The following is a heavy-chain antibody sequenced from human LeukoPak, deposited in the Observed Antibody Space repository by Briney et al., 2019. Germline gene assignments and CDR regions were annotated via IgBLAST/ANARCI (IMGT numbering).Heavy chain of an antibody. Sequence: SETLSLTCTVSGGSISSYYWSWIRQPPGKGLEWIGYIYYSGSTNYNPSLKSRVTISVNTSKNQFSLKLSSVTAADTAVYYCARLDCSSTSCHRYYYYYYYMDVWGKGTTVTVSS. CDR1: GGSISSYY. D-gene: IGHD2-2*01. CDR2: IYYSGST. V-gene: IGHV4-59*08. CDR3: ARLDCSSTSCHRYYYYYYYMDV. J-gene: IGHJ6*03.